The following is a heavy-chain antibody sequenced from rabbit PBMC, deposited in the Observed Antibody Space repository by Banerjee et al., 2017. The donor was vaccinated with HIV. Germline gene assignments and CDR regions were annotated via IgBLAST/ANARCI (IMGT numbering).Heavy chain of an antibody. Sequence: QQQLEESGGGLVKPEGSLTLTCKASGFDFSSNAMCWVRQAPGKGLEWIACIVTSTGSTYYANWVNGRFTISKTSSTTVTLQMTSLTAADTATYFCARSFNLWGPGTLVTVS. CDR2: IVTSTGST. CDR1: GFDFSSNA. J-gene: IGHJ4*01. CDR3: ARSFNL. V-gene: IGHV1S45*01.